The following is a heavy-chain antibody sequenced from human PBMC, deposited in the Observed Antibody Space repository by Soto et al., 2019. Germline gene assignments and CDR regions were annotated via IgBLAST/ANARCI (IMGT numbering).Heavy chain of an antibody. CDR3: ARGASTQLWSYFDY. CDR1: GYTFTSYG. CDR2: ISAYNGNT. V-gene: IGHV1-18*01. J-gene: IGHJ4*02. Sequence: GASVKVSCKASGYTFTSYGVSWVRQAPGQGLEWMGWISAYNGNTNYAQKLQGRVTMTTDTSTSTAYMELRSLRSDDTAVYYCARGASTQLWSYFDYWGQGTLVTVSS. D-gene: IGHD5-18*01.